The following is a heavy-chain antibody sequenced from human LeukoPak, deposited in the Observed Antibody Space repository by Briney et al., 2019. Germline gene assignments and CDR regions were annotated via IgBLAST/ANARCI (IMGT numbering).Heavy chain of an antibody. CDR1: GGSFSGYY. CDR3: ARVWGYCSSTSCYRRYNWFDP. Sequence: PSETLSLTCAVYGGSFSGYYWSWIRQPPGKGLEWIGEINHSGSTNYNPSLKSRVTISVDTSKNQFSLKLSSVTAVDTAVYYCARVWGYCSSTSCYRRYNWFDPWGQGTLVTVSS. J-gene: IGHJ5*02. V-gene: IGHV4-34*01. CDR2: INHSGST. D-gene: IGHD2-2*02.